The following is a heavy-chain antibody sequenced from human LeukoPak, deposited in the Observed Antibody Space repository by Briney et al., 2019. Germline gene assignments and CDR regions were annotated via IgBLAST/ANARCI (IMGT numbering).Heavy chain of an antibody. CDR2: ISYDGSNK. J-gene: IGHJ6*03. CDR1: GFTFSSYV. CDR3: ARHMARYYYMDV. V-gene: IGHV3-30*04. D-gene: IGHD5-24*01. Sequence: GRSLRLSCAASGFTFSSYVMHWVRQAPGKGLEWVAVISYDGSNKYYADSVKGRFTISRDNSKNTLYLQMNSLRAEDTAVYYCARHMARYYYMDVWGKGTTVTISS.